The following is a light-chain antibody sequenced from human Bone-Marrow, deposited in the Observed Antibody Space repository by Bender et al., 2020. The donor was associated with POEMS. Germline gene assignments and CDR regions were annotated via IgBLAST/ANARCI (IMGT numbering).Light chain of an antibody. CDR3: CSYADTDTFI. CDR1: SSHIGSNY. CDR2: RNN. J-gene: IGLJ2*01. Sequence: QSVLTQPPSASGTPGQRVTISCSGSSSHIGSNYVYWYQQLPGTAPKLLIYRNNQRPSGVPDRFSGSKSGKTASLTITGLQAEDKADYYCCSYADTDTFIFGGGSKLTVL. V-gene: IGLV1-47*01.